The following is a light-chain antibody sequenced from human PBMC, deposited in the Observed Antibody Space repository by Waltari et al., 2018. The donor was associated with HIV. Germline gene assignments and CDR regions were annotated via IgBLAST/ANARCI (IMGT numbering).Light chain of an antibody. J-gene: IGLJ2*01. CDR3: SSYRSTAVV. Sequence: QSALTQPASVSGSPGQSITISCTGTSSDIGGSTYVSWYQQHPGKAPKLMFYDVTNRPSGVSNRFSGSKSGNTAALTISGLQAEDEADYYCSSYRSTAVVFGGGTKLTVL. V-gene: IGLV2-14*03. CDR2: DVT. CDR1: SSDIGGSTY.